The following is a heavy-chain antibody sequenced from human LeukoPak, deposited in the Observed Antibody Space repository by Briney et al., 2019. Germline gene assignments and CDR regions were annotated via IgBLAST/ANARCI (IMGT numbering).Heavy chain of an antibody. Sequence: GGSLRLSCAASGFTFSNAWMSWVRQAPGKGLEWVGRIKSKTDGGTTDYAAPVKGRFTISRDDSKNTLYLQMNSLRAEDTAVYYCAKDTVAGPPEYYFDYWGQGTLVTVSS. J-gene: IGHJ4*02. CDR1: GFTFSNAW. V-gene: IGHV3-15*01. CDR2: IKSKTDGGTT. CDR3: AKDTVAGPPEYYFDY. D-gene: IGHD6-19*01.